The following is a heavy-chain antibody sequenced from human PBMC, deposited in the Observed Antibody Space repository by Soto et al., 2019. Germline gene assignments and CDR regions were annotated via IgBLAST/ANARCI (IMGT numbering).Heavy chain of an antibody. CDR1: GGSISSGSYY. V-gene: IGHV4-31*03. D-gene: IGHD5-18*01. J-gene: IGHJ6*02. CDR3: ATRTASYCGAGSLGGMDV. Sequence: QVQLQESGPGLVKPSQTLSLTCTVSGGSISSGSYYWSWIRQLPGKGLEWIGYIYYSGSTYYNPCXQSRATISVXTXXXQXXLKLSSVTAANTAVYYFATRTASYCGAGSLGGMDVWGQGTTVTVSS. CDR2: IYYSGST.